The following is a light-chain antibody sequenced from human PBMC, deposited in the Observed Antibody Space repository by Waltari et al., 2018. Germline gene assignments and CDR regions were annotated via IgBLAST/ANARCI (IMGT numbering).Light chain of an antibody. CDR2: EAS. CDR1: QGISTY. CDR3: QQFHDYPWT. Sequence: IQLTQSPSSLSASVGDTVTITCRASQGISTYLAWLQQKPGRAPKVLIFEASTLQSGVPSRFSGSGSGIDFTRTISSLQPEDVATYYCQQFHDYPWTFGQGTKVEIK. V-gene: IGKV1-9*01. J-gene: IGKJ1*01.